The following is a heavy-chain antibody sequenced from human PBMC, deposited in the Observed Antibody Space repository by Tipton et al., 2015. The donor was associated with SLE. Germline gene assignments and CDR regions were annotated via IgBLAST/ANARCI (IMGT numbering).Heavy chain of an antibody. CDR1: GFTFSNYA. J-gene: IGHJ3*02. CDR2: ISSSDFGT. CDR3: AARRDGYKFKAAFEM. Sequence: SLRLSCAASGFTFSNYAMSWVRQAPGRGLEWVSSISSSDFGTYYADSVKGRFTISRDNSKNSLFLQMNSLRGEDTGVYYCAARRDGYKFKAAFEMWGQGTVVNISS. D-gene: IGHD5-24*01. V-gene: IGHV3-23*01.